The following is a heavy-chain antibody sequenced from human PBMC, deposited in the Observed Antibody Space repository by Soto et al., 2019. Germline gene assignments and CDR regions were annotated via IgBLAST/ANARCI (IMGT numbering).Heavy chain of an antibody. D-gene: IGHD2-2*01. Sequence: KQSQTLSLPCTVSGGSISSSSYYWGWIRQPPGKGLEWIGSIYYSGSTYYNPSLKSRVTISVDTSKNQFSLKLSSVTAADTAVYYCARVVPAGPGYYYYYMDVWGKGTTVTVSS. CDR2: IYYSGST. CDR1: GGSISSSSYY. J-gene: IGHJ6*03. CDR3: ARVVPAGPGYYYYYMDV. V-gene: IGHV4-39*01.